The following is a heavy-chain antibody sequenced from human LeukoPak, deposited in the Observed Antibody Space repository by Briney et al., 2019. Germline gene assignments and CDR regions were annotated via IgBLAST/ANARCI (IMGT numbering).Heavy chain of an antibody. V-gene: IGHV3-23*01. D-gene: IGHD3-22*01. CDR2: VSGSGDST. J-gene: IGHJ2*01. CDR1: GFTFNNYA. Sequence: GGSLRLSCAVSGFTFNNYAMTWVRQAPGKGLEWASGVSGSGDSTYHADPVKGRFSISRDNSKNTLYLQMNSLRAEDTAVYYCAKGDSSGYYLGYWYFDLWGRGTLVTVSS. CDR3: AKGDSSGYYLGYWYFDL.